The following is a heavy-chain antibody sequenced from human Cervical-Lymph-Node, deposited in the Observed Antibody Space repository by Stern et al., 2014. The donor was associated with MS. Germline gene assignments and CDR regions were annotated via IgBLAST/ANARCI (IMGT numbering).Heavy chain of an antibody. J-gene: IGHJ4*02. CDR1: GFTFSYHA. V-gene: IGHV3-30*01. CDR3: ARGGAVTTSXXXLDY. CDR2: ISYDGSDK. Sequence: QVQLXXXGGGVVQPGRSLRLSCAASGFTFSYHAMHWVRQAPGKGLEWVALISYDGSDKNEADSVKGRFTISRDNSRNTLYLQMNSLRVDDTAVYYCARGGAVTTSXXXLDYWGQGILVTVSS. D-gene: IGHD4-17*01.